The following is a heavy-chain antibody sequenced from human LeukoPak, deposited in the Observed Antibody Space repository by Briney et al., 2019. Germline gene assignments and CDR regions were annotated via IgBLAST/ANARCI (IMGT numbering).Heavy chain of an antibody. CDR3: ARNYFSGYFDY. CDR1: GFTVSSNY. V-gene: IGHV3-53*01. CDR2: IYSGGST. J-gene: IGHJ4*02. Sequence: PGGSLRLSCAASGFTVSSNYMSWVRQAPGEGLEWVSVIYSGGSTYYADSVKGRFTISRDNSKNTLYLQMNSLRAEDTAVYYCARNYFSGYFDYWGQGTLVTVSS. D-gene: IGHD3-10*01.